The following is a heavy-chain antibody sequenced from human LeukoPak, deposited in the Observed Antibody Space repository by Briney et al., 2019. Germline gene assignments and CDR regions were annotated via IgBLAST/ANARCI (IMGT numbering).Heavy chain of an antibody. CDR3: ARRKTSSGWAAFDI. Sequence: GGSLRLSCAASGFTFRTYSMNWVRQAPGKGLEWVSSISSTSTYIYYADSVKGRFAVSRDNAKNSLYLQMNSLRVEDTAVYYCARRKTSSGWAAFDIWGQGTMVTVSS. J-gene: IGHJ3*02. CDR1: GFTFRTYS. CDR2: ISSTSTYI. V-gene: IGHV3-21*01. D-gene: IGHD6-19*01.